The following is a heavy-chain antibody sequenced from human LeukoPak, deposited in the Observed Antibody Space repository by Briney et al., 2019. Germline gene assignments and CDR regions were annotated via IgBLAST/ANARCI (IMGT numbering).Heavy chain of an antibody. CDR3: AKPHYYDSSGYYVRNYFDY. V-gene: IGHV3-23*01. J-gene: IGHJ4*02. CDR1: GFTFSSYA. Sequence: GGSLRLSCAASGFTFSSYAMSWVRQAPGKGLEWVSAISGSGGSTYYADSVKGRFTISRDNSKNTLYLQMNSLRAEDTAVYYCAKPHYYDSSGYYVRNYFDYWGQGTLVTVSS. D-gene: IGHD3-22*01. CDR2: ISGSGGST.